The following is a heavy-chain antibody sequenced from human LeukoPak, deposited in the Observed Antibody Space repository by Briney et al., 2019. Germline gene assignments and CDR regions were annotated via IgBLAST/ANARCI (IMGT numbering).Heavy chain of an antibody. J-gene: IGHJ3*02. V-gene: IGHV1-18*01. CDR1: GYTFTSYG. CDR3: ARDSVSGYSGYTLAFDI. CDR2: ISAYNGNT. D-gene: IGHD5-12*01. Sequence: ASVKVSCKASGYTFTSYGISWVRQAPGQGLEWMGWISAYNGNTNYAQKLQGRVTMTTDTSTSTAYMELRSLRSDDTAVYYCARDSVSGYSGYTLAFDIWGQGTMVTVSS.